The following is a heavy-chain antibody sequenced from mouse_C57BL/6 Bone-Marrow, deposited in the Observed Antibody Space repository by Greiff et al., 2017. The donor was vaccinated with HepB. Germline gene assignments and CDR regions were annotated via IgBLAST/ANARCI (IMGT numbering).Heavy chain of an antibody. CDR1: GFNIKDYY. CDR2: IDPEDGDT. J-gene: IGHJ2*01. D-gene: IGHD1-1*01. V-gene: IGHV14-1*01. Sequence: VQLQQSGAELVRPGASVKLSCTASGFNIKDYYMHWVKQRPEQGLEWIGRIDPEDGDTEYAPKFQGKATMTADTSSNTAYLQLSSLTSEDTAVYYCTTGGLLRYGPYYWGQGTTLTVSS. CDR3: TTGGLLRYGPYY.